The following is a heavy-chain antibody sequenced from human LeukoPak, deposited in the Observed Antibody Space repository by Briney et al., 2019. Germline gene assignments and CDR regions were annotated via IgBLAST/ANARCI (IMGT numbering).Heavy chain of an antibody. CDR2: IRGGGSYG. Sequence: PGGSLRLSCVGSGFTFASYAMTWARLAPGKGLEWVASIRGGGSYGNYADSVRGRFTISTDNSRNTLYLQMDSLRADDTAVYYCGRDPNGDYVGAFEFWGQGTLVSVSS. CDR3: GRDPNGDYVGAFEF. J-gene: IGHJ3*01. V-gene: IGHV3-23*01. CDR1: GFTFASYA. D-gene: IGHD4-17*01.